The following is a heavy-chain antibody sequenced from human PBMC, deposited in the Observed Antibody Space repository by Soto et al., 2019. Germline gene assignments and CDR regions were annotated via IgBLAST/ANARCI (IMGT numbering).Heavy chain of an antibody. J-gene: IGHJ4*02. CDR2: INHSGST. CDR3: ARGASGYYDSSGYYSPYYFDY. Sequence: QVQLQQWGAGLLKPSETLSLTCAVYGGSFSGYYWSWIRQPPGKGLEWIGEINHSGSTNYNPSLKSRATISKDTSKTQFSLKLSSVTATDTAVYYCARGASGYYDSSGYYSPYYFDYWGQGTLVTVSS. V-gene: IGHV4-34*01. CDR1: GGSFSGYY. D-gene: IGHD3-22*01.